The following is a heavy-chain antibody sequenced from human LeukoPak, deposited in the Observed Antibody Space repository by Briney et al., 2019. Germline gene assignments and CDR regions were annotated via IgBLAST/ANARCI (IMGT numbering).Heavy chain of an antibody. Sequence: GGSLRLSCAASGFTFSSYWMSWVRQAPGKGLEWVANIKEDGSEEHHVDSVRGRFTISRDNAKNSLYLQMNSLRAEDTAVYYCARDIFDYWGQGTLVTVSS. V-gene: IGHV3-7*01. J-gene: IGHJ4*02. CDR3: ARDIFDY. CDR2: IKEDGSEE. CDR1: GFTFSSYW.